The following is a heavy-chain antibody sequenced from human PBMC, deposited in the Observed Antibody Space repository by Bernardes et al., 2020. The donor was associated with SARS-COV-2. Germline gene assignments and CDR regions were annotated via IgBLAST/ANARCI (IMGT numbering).Heavy chain of an antibody. CDR2: TFYKSKWDT. J-gene: IGHJ4*02. CDR1: GDSVSSNSAA. CDR3: AREDWSGGYATTDY. V-gene: IGHV6-1*01. D-gene: IGHD2-15*01. Sequence: LSLTCAISGDSVSSNSAAWSWIRQSPSRGLEWLGRTFYKSKWDTDYAVSVKSRITISPDTSKNQFSLQLKSVTPDDTAVYFCAREDWSGGYATTDYWGQGTRVTVSS.